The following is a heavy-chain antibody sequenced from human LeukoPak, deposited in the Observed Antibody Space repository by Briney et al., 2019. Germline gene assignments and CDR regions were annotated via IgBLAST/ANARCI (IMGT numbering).Heavy chain of an antibody. CDR1: GASIRSGDYY. CDR3: ARDCSGGSCYGAFDI. CDR2: IYDSGST. Sequence: SRTLSLTCTVSGASIRSGDYYWSWIRQPPGKGLEWIGYIYDSGSTYYNPSLKSRITISVDTSENRFSLKLSSVTATDTAVYYCARDCSGGSCYGAFDIWGQGTMVTVSS. J-gene: IGHJ3*02. V-gene: IGHV4-30-4*01. D-gene: IGHD2-15*01.